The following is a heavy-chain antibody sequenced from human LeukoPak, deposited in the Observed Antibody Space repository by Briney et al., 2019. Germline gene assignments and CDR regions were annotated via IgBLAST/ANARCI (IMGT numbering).Heavy chain of an antibody. Sequence: GGSLRLSCAASGFTFDDYATHWVRQAPGKGLEWVSLISWDGGSTYYADSVKGRFTISRDNSKNSLYLQMNSLRAEDTAVYYCAKSYYDYVWGSYRSVDYWGQGTLATVSS. V-gene: IGHV3-43D*03. J-gene: IGHJ4*02. CDR1: GFTFDDYA. CDR2: ISWDGGST. CDR3: AKSYYDYVWGSYRSVDY. D-gene: IGHD3-16*02.